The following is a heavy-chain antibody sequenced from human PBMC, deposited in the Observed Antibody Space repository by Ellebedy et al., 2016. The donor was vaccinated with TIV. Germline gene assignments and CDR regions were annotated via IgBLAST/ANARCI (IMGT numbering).Heavy chain of an antibody. D-gene: IGHD6-19*01. J-gene: IGHJ4*02. CDR2: ISSSSSYI. Sequence: GGSLRLXXAASGFTFSTYGMNWVRQAPGKGLEWVSSISSSSSYIYSADSVKGRFTISRDNAKNSLYLQINSLRAEDTAIYYCASAGGSGWYYNNYYFDYWGQGTLVTVSS. CDR1: GFTFSTYG. CDR3: ASAGGSGWYYNNYYFDY. V-gene: IGHV3-21*01.